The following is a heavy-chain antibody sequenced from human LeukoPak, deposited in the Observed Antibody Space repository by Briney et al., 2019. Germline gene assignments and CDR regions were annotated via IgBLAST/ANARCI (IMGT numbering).Heavy chain of an antibody. CDR1: GFTFSSYA. CDR3: ARAMRSGYDY. D-gene: IGHD5-12*01. Sequence: SGGSLRLSCAASGFTFSSYAMSWVRQAPGKGLEWVSAIIGSGSSTYYADSVKGRFTISRDNAENSLYLQMNSLRDEDTAVYYCARAMRSGYDYWGQGTLVTVSS. V-gene: IGHV3-23*01. CDR2: IIGSGSST. J-gene: IGHJ4*02.